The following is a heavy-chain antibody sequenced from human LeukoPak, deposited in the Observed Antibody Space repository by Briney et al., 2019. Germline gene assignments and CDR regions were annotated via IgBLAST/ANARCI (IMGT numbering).Heavy chain of an antibody. Sequence: GGSLRLSCAASGFTVSINYMTWVRQATGKGLEWVSAIGTAGDTYYPGSVKGRFTISRENAKNSLYLQMNSLRAGDTAVYYCARGSGGDFDYWGQGTLVTVSS. D-gene: IGHD1-26*01. V-gene: IGHV3-13*01. CDR3: ARGSGGDFDY. CDR1: GFTVSINY. CDR2: IGTAGDT. J-gene: IGHJ4*02.